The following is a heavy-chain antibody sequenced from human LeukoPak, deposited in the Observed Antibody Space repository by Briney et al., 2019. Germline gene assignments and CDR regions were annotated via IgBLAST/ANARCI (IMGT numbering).Heavy chain of an antibody. J-gene: IGHJ4*02. V-gene: IGHV4-34*01. CDR1: GGSFSGYY. Sequence: PSETLSLTCAVYGGSFSGYYWSWIRQPPGKGLEWIGEINHSGSTNYNPSLKSRVTISVDTPKNQFSLKLSSVTAADTAVYYCARGRGDDILTGYYDWGQGTLVTVSS. CDR3: ARGRGDDILTGYYD. CDR2: INHSGST. D-gene: IGHD3-9*01.